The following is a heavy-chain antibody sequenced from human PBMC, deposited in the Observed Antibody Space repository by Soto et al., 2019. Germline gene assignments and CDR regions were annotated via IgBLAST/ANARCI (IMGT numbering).Heavy chain of an antibody. J-gene: IGHJ6*02. CDR3: ARKGYIGKFGLEV. CDR2: ISFSKGKT. V-gene: IGHV1-18*01. Sequence: ASVXVSFKASGYTFTNDDFSLVRLAPGQGLQWMGWISFSKGKTYYEQSFQGRVTMTTDKVTTTGYMEVRSLRSDDTAVYYCARKGYIGKFGLEVWGQGTTVTVYS. D-gene: IGHD5-12*01. CDR1: GYTFTNDD.